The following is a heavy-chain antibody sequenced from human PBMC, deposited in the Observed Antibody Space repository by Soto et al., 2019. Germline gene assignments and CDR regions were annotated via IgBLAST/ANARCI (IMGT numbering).Heavy chain of an antibody. CDR2: ITSTSSTK. CDR3: ARRITMVRGPYYYYAMDV. V-gene: IGHV3-48*02. Sequence: QPGGSLRLSCAASGFTFSSHTMNWVRQAPGKGLEWISYITSTSSTKNYADSVKGRFTISRDNANNSLYLQMNSLRDEDTAVYYCARRITMVRGPYYYYAMDVWGQGTTVTVSS. D-gene: IGHD3-10*01. J-gene: IGHJ6*02. CDR1: GFTFSSHT.